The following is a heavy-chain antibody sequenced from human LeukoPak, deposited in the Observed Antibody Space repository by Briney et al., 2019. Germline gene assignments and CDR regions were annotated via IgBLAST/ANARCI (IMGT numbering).Heavy chain of an antibody. CDR3: ARTTKEFDILTGYYFDY. Sequence: GGSLRLSCAASGFTFSSYSMNWVRQAPGKGLEWVSSISSSSSYIYYADSVKGRFTISRDNSKNTLSLQMNSLRAVDTAVYYCARTTKEFDILTGYYFDYWGQGTLVTVSS. J-gene: IGHJ4*02. CDR1: GFTFSSYS. V-gene: IGHV3-21*04. D-gene: IGHD3-9*01. CDR2: ISSSSSYI.